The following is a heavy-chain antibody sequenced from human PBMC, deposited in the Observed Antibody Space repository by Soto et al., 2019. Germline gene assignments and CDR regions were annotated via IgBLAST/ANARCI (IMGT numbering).Heavy chain of an antibody. CDR2: ISAYNGNT. Sequence: ASVKVSCKASGYTFTSYGISWVRQAPGQGLEWMGWISAYNGNTNYAQKLQGRVTMTTDTSTSTAYMELRSLRSDDTAVYYCARRHCSSTSCPGYCYYGMDVWGQGTTVTVSS. J-gene: IGHJ6*02. CDR3: ARRHCSSTSCPGYCYYGMDV. CDR1: GYTFTSYG. V-gene: IGHV1-18*01. D-gene: IGHD2-2*01.